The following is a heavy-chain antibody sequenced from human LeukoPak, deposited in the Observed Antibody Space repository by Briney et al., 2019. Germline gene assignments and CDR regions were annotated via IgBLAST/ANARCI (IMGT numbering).Heavy chain of an antibody. Sequence: GASVKVSCKASRYTFTRYYMHSVRQAPGQGLEWMGWINPNSGGTNYAQKFQGRVTMTRDTSISTAYMELSRLRSDETAVYYCASSVYYYDSSGYYYVEYYFDYWGQGTLVTVSS. J-gene: IGHJ4*02. V-gene: IGHV1-2*02. CDR2: INPNSGGT. CDR3: ASSVYYYDSSGYYYVEYYFDY. D-gene: IGHD3-22*01. CDR1: RYTFTRYY.